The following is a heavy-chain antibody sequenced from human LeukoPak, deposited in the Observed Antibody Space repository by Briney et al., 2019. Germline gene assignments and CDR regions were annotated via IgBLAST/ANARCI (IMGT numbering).Heavy chain of an antibody. CDR3: ARGEHTCDY. Sequence: KPSETLSLTCTVSGGSINGYYWNWIRQSAGKRLEWIGRISDSGYTNYNPSLQSRLPMSVDTSKNQFSLRLSSVTAADTAVYYCARGEHTCDYWGQGNLVTVSS. CDR1: GGSINGYY. V-gene: IGHV4-4*07. CDR2: ISDSGYT. D-gene: IGHD1-26*01. J-gene: IGHJ4*02.